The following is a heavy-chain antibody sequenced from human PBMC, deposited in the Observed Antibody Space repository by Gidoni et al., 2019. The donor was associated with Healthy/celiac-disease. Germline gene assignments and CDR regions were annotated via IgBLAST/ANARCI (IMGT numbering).Heavy chain of an antibody. J-gene: IGHJ6*02. CDR2: INPNSGGT. Sequence: QVQLVQSGAEVKKPGSSVKVSCKASGSTFTGYYMHWVRQAPGQGLEWMGWINPNSGGTNYAQKFKGWVTMTRDTSISTAYMELSRLRSDDTAVYYCATQTMVPAASGMDVWGQGTTVTVSS. V-gene: IGHV1-2*04. CDR1: GSTFTGYY. D-gene: IGHD2-2*01. CDR3: ATQTMVPAASGMDV.